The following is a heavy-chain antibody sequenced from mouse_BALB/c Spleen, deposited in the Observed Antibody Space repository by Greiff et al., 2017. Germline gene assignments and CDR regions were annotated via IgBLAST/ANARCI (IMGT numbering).Heavy chain of an antibody. CDR2: IWAGGST. D-gene: IGHD2-14*01. Sequence: QVQLKESGPGLVAPSQSLSITCTVSGFSLSRYSVHWVRQPPGKGLEWLGMIWAGGSTNYNSALMSRLSISKDNSKSQVFLKMNSLQTDDTAMYYCAKYDAWFAYWGQGTLVTVSA. V-gene: IGHV2-6-4*01. CDR3: AKYDAWFAY. CDR1: GFSLSRYS. J-gene: IGHJ3*01.